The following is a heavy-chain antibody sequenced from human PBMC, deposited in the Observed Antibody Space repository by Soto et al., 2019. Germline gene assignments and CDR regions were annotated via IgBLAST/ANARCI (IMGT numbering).Heavy chain of an antibody. D-gene: IGHD6-19*01. Sequence: ASVKVSCKASGYTFTSYYMHWVRQAPGQGLEWMGIINPSGGSTSYAQKFQGRVTMTRDTSTSTVYMELSSLRSEDTAVYYCARDPPSKIAVADICGMDVWGQGTTVTVSS. V-gene: IGHV1-46*01. CDR1: GYTFTSYY. J-gene: IGHJ6*01. CDR2: INPSGGST. CDR3: ARDPPSKIAVADICGMDV.